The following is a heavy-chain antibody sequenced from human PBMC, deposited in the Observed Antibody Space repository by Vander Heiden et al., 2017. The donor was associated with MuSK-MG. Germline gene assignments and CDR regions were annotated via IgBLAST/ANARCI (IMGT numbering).Heavy chain of an antibody. CDR3: AKGLQFGARGPKDV. D-gene: IGHD3-10*01. Sequence: EVQLLESGGGLVQPGGSLRLACAASGFTFSNYDMSRLRQAPGKGLEWVAGITATGGSTHHADSGRGRFTISRDNSKNTLYLQMNNLRADDTALYYCAKGLQFGARGPKDVWGQGTTVTVSS. V-gene: IGHV3-23*01. J-gene: IGHJ6*02. CDR2: ITATGGST. CDR1: GFTFSNYD.